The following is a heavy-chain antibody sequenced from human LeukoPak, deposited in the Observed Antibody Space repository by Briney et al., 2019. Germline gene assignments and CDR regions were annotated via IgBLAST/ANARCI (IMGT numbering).Heavy chain of an antibody. CDR1: GVSFKGYH. CDR2: IYSNEAT. CDR3: AVRTDFHI. D-gene: IGHD3/OR15-3a*01. Sequence: SETLSLTCTVSGVSFKGYHWSWIRQPPGKGLEWIGYIYSNEATEYKASLKRRVTISAEKSKNQFLQKLTSMRAEDTTIYYCAVRTDFHIWGQGTMVTVSS. V-gene: IGHV4-4*08. J-gene: IGHJ3*02.